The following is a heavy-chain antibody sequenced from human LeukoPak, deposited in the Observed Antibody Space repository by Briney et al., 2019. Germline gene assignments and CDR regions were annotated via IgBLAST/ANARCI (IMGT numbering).Heavy chain of an antibody. D-gene: IGHD3-10*01. V-gene: IGHV1-24*01. CDR3: ATALRGSGSYYYDY. CDR2: FDPEDGET. CDR1: GYTLTELS. J-gene: IGHJ4*02. Sequence: GASVKVSCKVSGYTLTELSMHWVRQAPGKGLEWMGGFDPEDGETIYAQKFQGRVTMTEDTSTDTAYMELSSLRSEDTAVYYCATALRGSGSYYYDYWGQGTLVTVSS.